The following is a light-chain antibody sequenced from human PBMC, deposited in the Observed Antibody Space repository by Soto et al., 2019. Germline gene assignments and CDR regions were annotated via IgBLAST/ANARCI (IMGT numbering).Light chain of an antibody. J-gene: IGKJ1*01. CDR3: QQYNNWWT. CDR2: GAS. Sequence: EILMTQSPATLSVSPGERATLSCRARQSVDGNLAWYQQKPGQAPRLLIYGASTRATGISARFSGSGSGTEFTLTISSLQSEDFGVYYCQQYNNWWTFGQGTKV. V-gene: IGKV3-15*01. CDR1: QSVDGN.